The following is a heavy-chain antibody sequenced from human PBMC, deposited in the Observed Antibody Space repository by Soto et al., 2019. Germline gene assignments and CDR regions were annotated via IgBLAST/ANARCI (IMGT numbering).Heavy chain of an antibody. J-gene: IGHJ4*02. V-gene: IGHV3-74*01. D-gene: IGHD1-1*01. CDR3: ATGGLEPFDY. CDR1: GFNLGSYW. Sequence: EVQLVESGGGLVQPGGSLRLSCAASGFNLGSYWMHWVRQAPGKGLVWVSRINDYGTTINYAESVEGRFTISRYDAKSEVYRQMNTLRAEDTAVYYCATGGLEPFDYWGQGAVVTVSS. CDR2: INDYGTTI.